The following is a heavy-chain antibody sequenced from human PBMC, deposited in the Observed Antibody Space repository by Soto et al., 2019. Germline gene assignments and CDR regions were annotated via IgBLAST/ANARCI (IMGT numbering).Heavy chain of an antibody. V-gene: IGHV4-30-2*01. Sequence: SETLSLTCTVSGGSISSGGYSWSWIRQPPGKGLEWIGYIYHSGSTYYNPSLKSRVTISVDTSKNQFSLKLSSVTAADTAVYYCATRYGGALDFWGQGTLVTVSS. CDR2: IYHSGST. D-gene: IGHD4-17*01. CDR3: ATRYGGALDF. J-gene: IGHJ4*02. CDR1: GGSISSGGYS.